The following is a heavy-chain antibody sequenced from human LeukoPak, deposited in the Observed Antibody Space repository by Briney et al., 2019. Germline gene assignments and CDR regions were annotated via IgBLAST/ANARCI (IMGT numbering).Heavy chain of an antibody. CDR3: PRSDERTSSAWYPPGDY. CDR2: IKQDGSEK. CDR1: GFTFSSYW. Sequence: GGSLRLSCAASGFTFSSYWMSWVRQAPGKGLEWVANIKQDGSEKYYVDSVKGRFTISRDNAKNSLYLQMNSLRAEDTAVYYCPRSDERTSSAWYPPGDYWGQGTLVTVSS. D-gene: IGHD6-19*01. V-gene: IGHV3-7*01. J-gene: IGHJ4*02.